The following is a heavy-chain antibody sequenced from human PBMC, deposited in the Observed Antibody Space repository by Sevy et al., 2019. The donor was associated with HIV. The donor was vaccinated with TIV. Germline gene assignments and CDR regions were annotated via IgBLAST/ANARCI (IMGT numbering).Heavy chain of an antibody. D-gene: IGHD2-8*01. CDR2: LSFGCGEI. CDR1: GFTFSKYS. J-gene: IGHJ4*02. V-gene: IGHV3-23*01. Sequence: GGSLRLSCAASGFTFSKYSMSWVRQPPGKGLGWVSTLSFGCGEINHADSVKGRFTISRDNSKNSLYLQMNNLRAEDTAVYYCAREGCTKPHDYWCQGTLVTVSS. CDR3: AREGCTKPHDY.